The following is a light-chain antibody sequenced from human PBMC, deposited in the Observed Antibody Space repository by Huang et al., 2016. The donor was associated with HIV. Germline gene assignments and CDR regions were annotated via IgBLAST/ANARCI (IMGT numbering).Light chain of an antibody. CDR3: HHYSNWPPTWT. CDR2: GAS. V-gene: IGKV3-15*01. Sequence: EIVMTQSPATLSVSPGERATLSCRASQSFAKHFAWYQQKPGQAPRLLRYGASTRATGIPARFSGSGSGTEFTLTISSLQSEDFAVYYCHHYSNWPPTWTFGQGTKVEIK. CDR1: QSFAKH. J-gene: IGKJ1*01.